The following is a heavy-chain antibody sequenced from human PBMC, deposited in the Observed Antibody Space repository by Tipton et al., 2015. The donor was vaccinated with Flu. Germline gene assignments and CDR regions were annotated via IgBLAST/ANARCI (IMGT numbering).Heavy chain of an antibody. CDR2: INSDGSST. CDR1: GFTFSSYW. J-gene: IGHJ4*02. D-gene: IGHD7-27*01. Sequence: SLRLSCTTSGFTFSSYWMHWVRQAPGKGLVWVSRINSDGSSTSYADSVKGRFTISRDNAKNTLYLQMNSLRAEDTAVYYCARGGEIYYFDYWGQGTLVTVSS. CDR3: ARGGEIYYFDY. V-gene: IGHV3-74*01.